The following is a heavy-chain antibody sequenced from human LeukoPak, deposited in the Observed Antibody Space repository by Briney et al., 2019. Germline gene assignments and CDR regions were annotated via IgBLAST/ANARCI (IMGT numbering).Heavy chain of an antibody. D-gene: IGHD6-6*01. Sequence: QPGGSLRLSCAASGFTFSNYGMHWVRQAPGKGLEWVAVIWYGGSNKYYADFVKGRFTISRDNSRNTLYLQMNSLRAEDTAVYYCAKDSTYSSSSFDYWGQGTLVTVSS. CDR3: AKDSTYSSSSFDY. J-gene: IGHJ4*02. V-gene: IGHV3-30*02. CDR2: IWYGGSNK. CDR1: GFTFSNYG.